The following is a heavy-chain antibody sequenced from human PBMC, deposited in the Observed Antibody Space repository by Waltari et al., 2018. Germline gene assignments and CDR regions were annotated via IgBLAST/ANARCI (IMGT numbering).Heavy chain of an antibody. Sequence: EVQLLESGGGLVQPGGSLRLSCAASGFTFSSYALSWVRPAPGKGLEWVSAISGSGGGTYYADSVKGRFTISRDNSKNTVYLQMNSLRAEDTAVYYCAKKMIVVVPAAIGYFDYWGQGTLVTVSS. J-gene: IGHJ4*02. V-gene: IGHV3-23*01. D-gene: IGHD2-2*01. CDR1: GFTFSSYA. CDR2: ISGSGGGT. CDR3: AKKMIVVVPAAIGYFDY.